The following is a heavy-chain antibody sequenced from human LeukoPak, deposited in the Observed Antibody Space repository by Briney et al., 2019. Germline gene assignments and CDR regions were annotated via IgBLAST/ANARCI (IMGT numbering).Heavy chain of an antibody. V-gene: IGHV4-59*08. CDR3: ARQPAATAAFDI. J-gene: IGHJ3*02. CDR1: GGSINNYY. Sequence: SETLSLTCTVSGGSINNYYWSWIRQSPGKGLEWIGYIYYSGGDMNYNPSLKSRLTISVDTSKNQISLMLTSMTAADTAVYYCARQPAATAAFDIWAEGTMVTVSS. D-gene: IGHD5-18*01. CDR2: IYYSGGDM.